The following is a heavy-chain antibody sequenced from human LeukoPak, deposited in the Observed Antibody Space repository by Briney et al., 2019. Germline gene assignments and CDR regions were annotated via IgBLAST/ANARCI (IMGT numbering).Heavy chain of an antibody. CDR1: GGSISSSSYF. Sequence: SETLSLTCTVSGGSISSSSYFWGWIRQPPGKGLEWIGSIYYSGSTYYNPSLKSRVTISLDTSKNHFSLKLSSVTAADTAVYYCARAPNDYGDFFFDYWGQGTLVTVSS. J-gene: IGHJ4*02. CDR3: ARAPNDYGDFFFDY. CDR2: IYYSGST. V-gene: IGHV4-39*07. D-gene: IGHD4-17*01.